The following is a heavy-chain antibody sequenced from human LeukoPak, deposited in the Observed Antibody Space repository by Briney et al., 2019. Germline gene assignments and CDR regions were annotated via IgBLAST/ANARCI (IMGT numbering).Heavy chain of an antibody. CDR1: GYTFTGYY. V-gene: IGHV1-2*02. D-gene: IGHD3-10*01. Sequence: ASVKVSCKASGYTFTGYYMHWVRQAPGQGLEWMGWINPNSGGTNYAQKFQGRVSMTRDTSISTAYMELSRLRSDDTAVYYCARNDYYGSGETGFGYWGQGTLVTVSS. J-gene: IGHJ4*02. CDR2: INPNSGGT. CDR3: ARNDYYGSGETGFGY.